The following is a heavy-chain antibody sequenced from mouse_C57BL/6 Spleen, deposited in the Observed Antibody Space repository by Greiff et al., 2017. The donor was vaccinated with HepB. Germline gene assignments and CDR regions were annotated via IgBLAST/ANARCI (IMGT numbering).Heavy chain of an antibody. D-gene: IGHD2-5*01. CDR1: GYAFTNYL. CDR2: INPGSGGT. Sequence: QVQLQQSGAELVRPGTSVKVSCKASGYAFTNYLIEWVKQRPGQGLEWIGVINPGSGGTNYNEKFKGKATLTEDKSSSTAYMQLSSLTSEDSAVYFCARGNYSNYYWYFDVWGTGTTVTVSS. CDR3: ARGNYSNYYWYFDV. V-gene: IGHV1-54*01. J-gene: IGHJ1*03.